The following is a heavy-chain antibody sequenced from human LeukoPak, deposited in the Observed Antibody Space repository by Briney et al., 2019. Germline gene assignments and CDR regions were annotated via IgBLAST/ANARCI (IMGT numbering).Heavy chain of an antibody. J-gene: IGHJ4*02. Sequence: GGSLRLSCAASGFTFSNYWMSWVRQAPGKGLEWVANIKQDESEKFYVDSVKGRFTISRDNAKNSLYLQMNSLRAEDTAVYYCARESQDYWGQGTLVTVSS. CDR1: GFTFSNYW. CDR2: IKQDESEK. CDR3: ARESQDY. V-gene: IGHV3-7*01.